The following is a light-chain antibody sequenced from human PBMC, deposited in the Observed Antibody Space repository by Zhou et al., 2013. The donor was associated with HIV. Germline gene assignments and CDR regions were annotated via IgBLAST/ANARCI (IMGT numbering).Light chain of an antibody. Sequence: QSVLTQPPSVSGALGQRVTISCTGSSSNIGAGYDVHWYQHLPGTAPRLLIYGNTNRPSGVPDRFSGSKSGTSAFLAITGLQAEDEADYYCQSYDRSLEVVFGGGTKLTVL. CDR2: GNT. CDR3: QSYDRSLEVV. V-gene: IGLV1-40*01. J-gene: IGLJ2*01. CDR1: SSNIGAGYD.